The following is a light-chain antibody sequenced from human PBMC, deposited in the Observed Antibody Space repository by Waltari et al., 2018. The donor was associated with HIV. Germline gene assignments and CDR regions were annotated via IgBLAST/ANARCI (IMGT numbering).Light chain of an antibody. CDR1: SRDLGAYDS. J-gene: IGLJ2*01. V-gene: IGLV2-8*01. Sequence: QSALTPPPSASGSLGQSVTTSCPGSSRDLGAYDSVSWFQQPPNNAPKLLLYEVSKRPSGVPDRFSGSRSGETAFLSVSGLQPDDTAVYFCSSYGDNIRVLFGGGTNLTVL. CDR3: SSYGDNIRVL. CDR2: EVS.